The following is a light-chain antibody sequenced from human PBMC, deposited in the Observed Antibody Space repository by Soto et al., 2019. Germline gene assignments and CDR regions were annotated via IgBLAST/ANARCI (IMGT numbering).Light chain of an antibody. CDR2: EVS. V-gene: IGLV2-14*03. CDR1: SSEVGAYNY. J-gene: IGLJ1*01. CDR3: SSFTPSRICV. Sequence: QSALTQPASVSGSPGQSITISCTGTSSEVGAYNYVSWYQQHPGKAPRLMIYEVSNRPSGVSNRFSGSKSGNTASLTISGLQAGDGADYSCSSFTPSRICVFGSGTKVTVL.